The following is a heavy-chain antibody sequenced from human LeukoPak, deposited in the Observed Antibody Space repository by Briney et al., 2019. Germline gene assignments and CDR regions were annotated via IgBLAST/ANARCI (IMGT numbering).Heavy chain of an antibody. D-gene: IGHD3-22*01. V-gene: IGHV4-34*01. CDR1: GGSFSGYY. J-gene: IGHJ4*02. CDR3: ARVRDSSGYYPYYFDY. CDR2: INHSGST. Sequence: SETLSLTCAVYGGSFSGYYWSWIRQPPGKGLEWIGEINHSGSTNYNPSLKSRVTISVDTSKNQFSLKLSSVTAADTAVYYCARVRDSSGYYPYYFDYWGQGTLVTVSS.